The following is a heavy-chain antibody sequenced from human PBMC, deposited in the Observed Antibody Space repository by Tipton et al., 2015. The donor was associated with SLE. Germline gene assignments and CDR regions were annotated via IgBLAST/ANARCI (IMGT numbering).Heavy chain of an antibody. D-gene: IGHD1-26*01. J-gene: IGHJ2*01. CDR2: FFGVGNI. V-gene: IGHV3-53*05. Sequence: SLRLSCAASGFSVSDNYMTWVRQAPGKGLEWVSLFFGVGNIYYADSVKGRFTISRDNSKNTVYLQMNSLRPEDTAVYFCARGEVYFDLWGRGTLVTVSS. CDR1: GFSVSDNY. CDR3: ARGEVYFDL.